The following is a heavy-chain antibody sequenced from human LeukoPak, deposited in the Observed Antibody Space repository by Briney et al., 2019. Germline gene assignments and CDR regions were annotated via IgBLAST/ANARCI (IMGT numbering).Heavy chain of an antibody. CDR2: ISAYNGNT. J-gene: IGHJ5*02. V-gene: IGHV1-18*01. Sequence: ASVKVSFKASGYTFTSYGISWVRQAPGQGLEWMGWISAYNGNTNYAQKLQGRVTMTTDTSTSTAYMELRSLRSDDTAVYYCARESIEAAAAGSGNWFDPWGQGTPVTVSS. CDR3: ARESIEAAAAGSGNWFDP. D-gene: IGHD6-13*01. CDR1: GYTFTSYG.